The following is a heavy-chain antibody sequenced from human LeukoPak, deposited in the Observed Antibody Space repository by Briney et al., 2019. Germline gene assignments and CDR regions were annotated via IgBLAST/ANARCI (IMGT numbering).Heavy chain of an antibody. Sequence: GGSVRLPYGASGFTFSSCAMRGVSQPPAKGLEWVSGIVGSGGSTYSADSVKGRFTISRDNSKNTLYLQMSSLRAEDTAVYYCAKGTLWSGYYYFDYWGQGTLVTVSS. CDR3: AKGTLWSGYYYFDY. CDR2: IVGSGGST. J-gene: IGHJ4*02. CDR1: GFTFSSCA. D-gene: IGHD3-3*01. V-gene: IGHV3-23*01.